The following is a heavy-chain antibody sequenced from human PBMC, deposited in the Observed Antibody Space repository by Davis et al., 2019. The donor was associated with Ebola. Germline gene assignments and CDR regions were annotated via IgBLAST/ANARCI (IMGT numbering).Heavy chain of an antibody. CDR1: GFIFSSDT. D-gene: IGHD6-13*01. V-gene: IGHV3-33*07. CDR3: ARVPYSGWYFDL. CDR2: IWYDGRNT. Sequence: PGGSLRLSCAASGFIFSSDTMYWVRQAPGKGLEWVAVIWYDGRNTYYADSVKGRFTISRDNSKNTLYLQMNSLRAEDTAVYYCARVPYSGWYFDLWGRGTLVTVSS. J-gene: IGHJ2*01.